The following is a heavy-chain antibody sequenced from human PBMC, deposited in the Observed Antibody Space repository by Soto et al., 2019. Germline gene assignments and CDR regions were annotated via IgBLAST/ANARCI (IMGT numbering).Heavy chain of an antibody. J-gene: IGHJ6*02. CDR1: GGSISSGSYY. Sequence: LSLTCTVSGGSISSGSYYWGWIRQPPGKGLEWIGSIYYSGSTYYNPSLKSRVTISVDTSKNQFSLKLSSVTAADTAVYYCARHGRPADRFGVDTQGYYGMDVWGQGTTVTVSS. D-gene: IGHD3-3*01. CDR2: IYYSGST. CDR3: ARHGRPADRFGVDTQGYYGMDV. V-gene: IGHV4-39*01.